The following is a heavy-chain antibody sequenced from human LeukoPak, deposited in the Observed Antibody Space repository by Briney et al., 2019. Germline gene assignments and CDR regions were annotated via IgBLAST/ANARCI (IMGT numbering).Heavy chain of an antibody. CDR2: INPNSGGT. CDR1: GYTFTGYY. D-gene: IGHD6-13*01. CDR3: ARDRAAAAGMGFDP. J-gene: IGHJ5*02. Sequence: ASVKVSCKASGYTFTGYYMHWVRQAPGQGLEWMGWINPNSGGTNYAQKFQGRVTMTRDTSISTAYMELSRLRSDDTAVYYCARDRAAAAGMGFDPWGQGTLVTVSS. V-gene: IGHV1-2*02.